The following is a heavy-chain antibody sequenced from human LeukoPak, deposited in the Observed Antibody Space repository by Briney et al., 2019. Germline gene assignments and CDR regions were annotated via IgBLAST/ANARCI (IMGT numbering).Heavy chain of an antibody. D-gene: IGHD6-19*01. CDR3: ARDSSREQWLPFDY. Sequence: VASVKVSCKASGYTFTTYGISWVRQAPGQGLEWMGWISAYNGNTNYAQKLQGRVTMTTDTSTSTAYTELRSLRSDDTAVYYCARDSSREQWLPFDYWGQGTLVTVSS. V-gene: IGHV1-18*01. J-gene: IGHJ4*02. CDR1: GYTFTTYG. CDR2: ISAYNGNT.